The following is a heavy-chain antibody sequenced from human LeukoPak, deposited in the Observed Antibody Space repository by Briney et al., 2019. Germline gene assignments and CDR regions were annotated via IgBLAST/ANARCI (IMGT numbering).Heavy chain of an antibody. Sequence: SETLSLTCTVSGDSTNYYYWSWIRQCPGKGLEWIGYVYYNGSAKYNPSLKSRVTISVDMSKNQFSLKVSSVTAADTAIYYCARKGGHFDYWGQGTLVTVSS. CDR1: GDSTNYYY. CDR3: ARKGGHFDY. J-gene: IGHJ4*02. D-gene: IGHD2-15*01. V-gene: IGHV4-59*01. CDR2: VYYNGSA.